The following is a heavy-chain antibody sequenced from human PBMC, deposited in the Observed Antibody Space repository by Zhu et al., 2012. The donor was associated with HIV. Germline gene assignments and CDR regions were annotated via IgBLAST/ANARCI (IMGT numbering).Heavy chain of an antibody. CDR1: GGSISSNNYY. CDR2: IYYSGST. Sequence: QVQLQESGPGLVKPSETLSLTCTVSGGSISSNNYYWGWIRQPPGKGLEWIGNIYYSGSTHYNPSLKSRVTTSLNTSKNQFSLKLSSVTAADTAVYYCARHLRLYDSSGYYAYYFNYWGQGTLVTVSS. CDR3: ARHLRLYDSSGYYAYYFNY. J-gene: IGHJ4*02. D-gene: IGHD3-22*01. V-gene: IGHV4-39*07.